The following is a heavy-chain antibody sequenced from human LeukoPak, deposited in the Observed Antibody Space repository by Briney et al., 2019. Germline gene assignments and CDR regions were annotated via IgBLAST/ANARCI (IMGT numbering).Heavy chain of an antibody. D-gene: IGHD1-1*01. CDR2: INPNSGGT. J-gene: IGHJ4*02. Sequence: ASVKVSCKASEYTFTGYYMHWVRQAPGQGLEWMGRINPNSGGTNYAQKFQDRVTMTRDTSISTAYTELNSLRSEDTAVYYCARTAPYAGSWNAKANSYYFDYWGQGSLVTVSS. V-gene: IGHV1-2*06. CDR3: ARTAPYAGSWNAKANSYYFDY. CDR1: EYTFTGYY.